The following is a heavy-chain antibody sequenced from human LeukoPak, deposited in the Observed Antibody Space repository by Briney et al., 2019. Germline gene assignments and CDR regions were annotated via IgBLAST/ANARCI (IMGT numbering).Heavy chain of an antibody. CDR2: IIGSAVNT. V-gene: IGHV3-23*01. CDR3: AKYTSGTSYRGLDQ. Sequence: PGESLRLSCGASGPTVSSYGMSWVRQAPGKGLEWVSTIIGSAVNTYYADSVKGRFTISRDDSKNTVYLQMNSLRAEDTAVYSCAKYTSGTSYRGLDQWGQGTLVTVSS. D-gene: IGHD3-10*01. CDR1: GPTVSSYG. J-gene: IGHJ4*02.